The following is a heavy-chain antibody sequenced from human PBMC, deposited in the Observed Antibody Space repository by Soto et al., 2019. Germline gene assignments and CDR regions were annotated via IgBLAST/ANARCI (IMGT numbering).Heavy chain of an antibody. CDR2: ISYDGSNK. D-gene: IGHD2-15*01. CDR1: GFTFSSYA. V-gene: IGHV3-30-3*01. J-gene: IGHJ6*02. Sequence: ESGGGVVQPGRSVRLSCAASGFTFSSYAMHWVRQAPGKGLEWVAVISYDGSNKYYADSVKGRFTISRDNSKNTLYLQMNSLRAEDTAVYYCARDYCSGGSCYGMDVWGQGTTVTVSS. CDR3: ARDYCSGGSCYGMDV.